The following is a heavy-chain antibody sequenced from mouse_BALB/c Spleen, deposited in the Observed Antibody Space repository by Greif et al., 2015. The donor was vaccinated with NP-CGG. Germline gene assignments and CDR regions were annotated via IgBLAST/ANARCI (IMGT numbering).Heavy chain of an antibody. CDR1: GYTFTDYY. Sequence: QVQLQQSGAELARPGASVKLSCKASGYTFTDYYINWVKQRTGQGLEWIGEIYPGSGNTYYNEKFKGKATLTADKSSGTAYMQLSSLTSEDSAVYFCARQDTTGYWGQGTTLTVSS. D-gene: IGHD1-1*01. V-gene: IGHV1-77*01. CDR2: IYPGSGNT. J-gene: IGHJ2*01. CDR3: ARQDTTGY.